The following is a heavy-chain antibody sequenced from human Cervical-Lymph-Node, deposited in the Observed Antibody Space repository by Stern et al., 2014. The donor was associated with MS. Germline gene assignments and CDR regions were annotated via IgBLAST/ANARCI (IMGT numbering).Heavy chain of an antibody. CDR1: GFSLSTSGMC. D-gene: IGHD4-23*01. CDR3: ARIPPGYGSNSHDY. V-gene: IGHV2-70*15. CDR2: IDWDDDK. J-gene: IGHJ4*02. Sequence: QVTLRESGPALVKPTQTLTLTCTFSGFSLSTSGMCVSWIRQPPGKALEWLARIDWDDDKYYSTSLKTRLTISKDTSKNQVVLTMTNMDPVDTATYYCARIPPGYGSNSHDYWGQGTLVTVSS.